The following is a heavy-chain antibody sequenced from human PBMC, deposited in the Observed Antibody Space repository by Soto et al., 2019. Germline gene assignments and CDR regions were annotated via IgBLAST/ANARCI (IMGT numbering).Heavy chain of an antibody. V-gene: IGHV2-5*02. CDR2: IYWDGDR. CDR1: GFSLSTGGMG. Sequence: QITLKESGPTLVKPTQTLTLTCTFSGFSLSTGGMGVGWIRQPPGKALEWLALIYWDGDRRYRPSLMSRLTIAKDTSKNQAVLTMTTMDPVDTATYYCVHSRCGGDCLQSYSSPYYYGMDIWGQGTTVTVSS. J-gene: IGHJ6*02. CDR3: VHSRCGGDCLQSYSSPYYYGMDI. D-gene: IGHD2-21*02.